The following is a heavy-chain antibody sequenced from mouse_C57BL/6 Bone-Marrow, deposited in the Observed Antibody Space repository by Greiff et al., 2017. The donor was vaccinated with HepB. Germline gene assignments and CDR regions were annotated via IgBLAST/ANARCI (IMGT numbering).Heavy chain of an antibody. CDR3: ARKDSSGPCWDAMDY. CDR2: IWRGGST. V-gene: IGHV2-5*01. D-gene: IGHD3-2*02. Sequence: QVQLQQSGPGLVQPSQSLSITCTVSGFSLTSYGVHWVRQSPGKGLEWLGVIWRGGSTDYNAAFMSRLSITKDNSKSQVFFKMNSLQADDTAIYYCARKDSSGPCWDAMDYWGQGTSVTVSS. CDR1: GFSLTSYG. J-gene: IGHJ4*01.